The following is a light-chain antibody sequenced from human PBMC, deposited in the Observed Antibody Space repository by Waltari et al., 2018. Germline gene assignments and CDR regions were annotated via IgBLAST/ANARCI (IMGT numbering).Light chain of an antibody. V-gene: IGKV1-39*01. J-gene: IGKJ2*01. CDR2: AAS. CDR1: QTLTTY. CDR3: QQSKEVPFT. Sequence: DIQLTQSPSYLSASVGDRVTITCRASQTLTTYLNWYQQRPGTAPKFLNYAASNLETGVPSRFSGGGSGTDFTLTISGLQPDDFATYYCQQSKEVPFTFGQGTKLEIK.